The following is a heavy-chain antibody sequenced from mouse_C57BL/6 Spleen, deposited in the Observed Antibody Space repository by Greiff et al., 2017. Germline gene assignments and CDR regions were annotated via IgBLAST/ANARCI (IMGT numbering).Heavy chain of an antibody. CDR2: IDPSDSYT. J-gene: IGHJ4*01. V-gene: IGHV1-50*01. CDR3: ARKEDTYYAMDY. CDR1: GYTFTSYW. Sequence: QVQLQQPGAELVKPGASVKLSCKASGYTFTSYWMQWVKQRPGQGLEWIGEIDPSDSYTNYNQKFKGKATLTVDTSSSTAYMQLSSLTSEDSAVYYCARKEDTYYAMDYWGQGTSVTVSS.